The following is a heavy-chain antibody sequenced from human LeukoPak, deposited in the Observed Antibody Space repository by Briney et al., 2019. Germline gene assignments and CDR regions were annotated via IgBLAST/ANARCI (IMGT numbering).Heavy chain of an antibody. V-gene: IGHV4-39*07. CDR2: IYYSGST. J-gene: IGHJ4*02. CDR3: ARDHGMVRGVPFDY. Sequence: SETLSLTCTVSGGSISSSSYYWGWIRQPPGKGLEWIGSIYYSGSTYYNPSLKSRVTISVDTSKNQFSLKLSSVTAADTAVYYCARDHGMVRGVPFDYWGQGTLVTVSS. D-gene: IGHD3-10*01. CDR1: GGSISSSSYY.